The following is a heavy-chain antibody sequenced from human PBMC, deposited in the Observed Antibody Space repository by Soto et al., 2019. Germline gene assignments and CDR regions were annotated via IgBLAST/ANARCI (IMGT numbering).Heavy chain of an antibody. D-gene: IGHD6-19*01. V-gene: IGHV3-48*02. J-gene: IGHJ4*02. CDR2: ITSDTKTI. CDR1: GFTFSVYS. CDR3: ARSVEGDFDY. Sequence: EVQLVESGGDLVQRGGSLRLSCVASGFTFSVYSMNWVRQAPGKGLEWFSYITSDTKTIKYADSGKGRFTISRDNAKNSVYLQMNSVRDEDTAVYYCARSVEGDFDYCGQGTGVTVSS.